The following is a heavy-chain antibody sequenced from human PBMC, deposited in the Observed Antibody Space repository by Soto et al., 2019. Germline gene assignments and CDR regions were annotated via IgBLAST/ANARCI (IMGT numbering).Heavy chain of an antibody. D-gene: IGHD2-2*01. V-gene: IGHV3-30*18. CDR3: AKDMGPATAMDYYYGMDV. CDR1: GFTFSNYG. Sequence: GGSLRLSCAASGFTFSNYGMHWVRQAPGKGLEWVAGILYDGSNKYYADSVKGRISISRDNSKNTLYLQMNSLRAEDTAVYYCAKDMGPATAMDYYYGMDVWGQGTTVTVSS. CDR2: ILYDGSNK. J-gene: IGHJ6*02.